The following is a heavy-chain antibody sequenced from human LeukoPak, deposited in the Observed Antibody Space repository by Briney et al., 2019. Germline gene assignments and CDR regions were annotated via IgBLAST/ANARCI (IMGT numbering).Heavy chain of an antibody. V-gene: IGHV3-7*04. Sequence: GGSLRLSCAGSGFIFSSYWMSWVRQAPGKGLEWVANIKQDGSEKYYVDSVKGRFTISRDNAKNSLYLQMNSLRAADTAVYYCARAYYGSGSPFDYWGQGTLVTVSS. J-gene: IGHJ4*02. CDR2: IKQDGSEK. CDR1: GFIFSSYW. CDR3: ARAYYGSGSPFDY. D-gene: IGHD3-10*01.